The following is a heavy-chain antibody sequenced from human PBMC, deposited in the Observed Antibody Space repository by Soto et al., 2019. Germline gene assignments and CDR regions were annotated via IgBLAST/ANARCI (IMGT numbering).Heavy chain of an antibody. D-gene: IGHD3-22*01. V-gene: IGHV1-69*01. Sequence: QVQLVQSGAEVKKPGSSVKVSCKASGGTFSSYAISWVRQAPGQGLEWMGAIIPIFGTANYAQKFQGRVTITAHESTSTASMELSRLRSEDTAVYYCARRHTYYYDSSGSFFDPWGQGPLVTVSS. J-gene: IGHJ5*02. CDR3: ARRHTYYYDSSGSFFDP. CDR2: IIPIFGTA. CDR1: GGTFSSYA.